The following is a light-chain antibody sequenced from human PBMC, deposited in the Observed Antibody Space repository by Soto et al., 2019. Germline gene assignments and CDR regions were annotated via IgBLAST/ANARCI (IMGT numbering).Light chain of an antibody. CDR3: EQHVNSVYI. CDR2: GAS. V-gene: IGKV3-20*01. CDR1: QTIIGNY. J-gene: IGKJ2*01. Sequence: ESVLTQSPGTLSLSPGERATLSCRASQTIIGNYLAWYQQKPGQAPRLLIYGASNRATGVPDRFSGSYSGTDFSLTITRQEPEDFAVYYCEQHVNSVYIFGQGTKLEIK.